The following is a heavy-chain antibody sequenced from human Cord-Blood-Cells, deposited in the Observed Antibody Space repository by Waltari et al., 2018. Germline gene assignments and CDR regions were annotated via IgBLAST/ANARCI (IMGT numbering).Heavy chain of an antibody. V-gene: IGHV4-34*01. Sequence: QVQLQQWGAGLLKPSETLSPTCAVYGGSFSGYYWSWIRQPPGKGLEWIGEINHSGSTNYNPSLKSRVTISVDTSKNQFSLKLSSVTAADTAVYYCAREGANWKADYWGQGTLVTVSS. CDR2: INHSGST. CDR3: AREGANWKADY. J-gene: IGHJ4*02. CDR1: GGSFSGYY. D-gene: IGHD1-20*01.